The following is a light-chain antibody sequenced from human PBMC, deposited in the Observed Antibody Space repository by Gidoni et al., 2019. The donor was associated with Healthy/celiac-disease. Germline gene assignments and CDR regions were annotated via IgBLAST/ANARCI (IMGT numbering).Light chain of an antibody. Sequence: QSVLPQPPSASATPGQRVTISCSGRSSNIGSNYVYWYQQLPGTAPKLLIYRTNQRPSGVPGRFSGSKSGTSAALAISGLRSEDEADYYCAAWDDSLSGPVFGGGTKLTVL. V-gene: IGLV1-47*01. CDR3: AAWDDSLSGPV. J-gene: IGLJ3*02. CDR1: SSNIGSNY. CDR2: RTN.